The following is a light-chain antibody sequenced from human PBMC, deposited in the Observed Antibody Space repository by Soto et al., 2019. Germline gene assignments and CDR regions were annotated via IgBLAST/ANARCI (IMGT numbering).Light chain of an antibody. CDR1: QSISSW. Sequence: DIQMTPSPSPLSSSVGDRATITFRASQSISSWLAWYQQKPGKAPKLLIYDASTLQSGVPSRYSGSGSGTEFTLTIRNLQPDDFATYYCQQYESYSPWTFGQGTTGDIK. CDR3: QQYESYSPWT. CDR2: DAS. J-gene: IGKJ1*01. V-gene: IGKV1-5*01.